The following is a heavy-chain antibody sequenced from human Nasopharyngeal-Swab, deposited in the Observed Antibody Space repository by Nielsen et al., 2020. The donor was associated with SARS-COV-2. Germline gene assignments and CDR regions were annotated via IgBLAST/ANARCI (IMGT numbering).Heavy chain of an antibody. V-gene: IGHV1-46*01. J-gene: IGHJ6*03. CDR1: GYTFTSYY. D-gene: IGHD5-24*01. CDR3: ARVMEMATILVGYYYYMDV. CDR2: INPSGGST. Sequence: ASVKVSCKASGYTFTSYYMHWVRQAPGQGLEWMGIINPSGGSTSYAQKLQGRVTMTTDTSTSTAYMELRSLRSDDTAVYYCARVMEMATILVGYYYYMDVWGKGTTVTVSS.